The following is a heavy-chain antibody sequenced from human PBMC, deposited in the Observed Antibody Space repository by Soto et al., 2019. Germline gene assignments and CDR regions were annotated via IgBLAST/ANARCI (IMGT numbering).Heavy chain of an antibody. CDR3: ATNSYSYVSTYYFDY. D-gene: IGHD5-18*01. J-gene: IGHJ4*02. CDR2: ISYDASTK. Sequence: QVQLVESGGGVVQPGRSLRLSCAGSGFTFNSYAMHWDRLAPGKGLEWVAVISYDASTKYYADSVKGRFTISRDNSKNTLYLQMNSLRAEDTAVSYCATNSYSYVSTYYFDYWGQGTLVTVSS. CDR1: GFTFNSYA. V-gene: IGHV3-30*03.